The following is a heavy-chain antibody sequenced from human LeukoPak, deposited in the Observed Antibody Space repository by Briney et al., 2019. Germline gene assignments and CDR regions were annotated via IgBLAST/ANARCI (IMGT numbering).Heavy chain of an antibody. J-gene: IGHJ5*02. CDR1: GFAFSSYD. Sequence: GGSLRLSCAASGFAFSSYDMHWVRQASGKGLEWVSGIGAFGDTYYGVAVRGRFTISRDKAKNSLYLQMNNLRVDDTAVYYCLQKGQVQNDGKPAWGQGTLVTVSS. CDR2: IGAFGDT. V-gene: IGHV3-13*01. D-gene: IGHD1-1*01. CDR3: LQKGQVQNDGKPA.